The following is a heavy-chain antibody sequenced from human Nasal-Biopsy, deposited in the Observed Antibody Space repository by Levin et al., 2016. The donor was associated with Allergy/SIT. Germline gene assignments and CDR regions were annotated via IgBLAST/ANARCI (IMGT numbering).Heavy chain of an antibody. V-gene: IGHV3-21*01. Sequence: GESLKISCAASGFVFSEQTMNWVRQAPGKGLEWVSSVSSSSSYLYYADSVKSRFTIFRDNAKNSVYLQMNSLRADDTAVYYCARGRYYAMDVWGQGTTVTVSS. J-gene: IGHJ6*02. CDR1: GFVFSEQT. CDR2: VSSSSSYL. CDR3: ARGRYYAMDV. D-gene: IGHD3-16*02.